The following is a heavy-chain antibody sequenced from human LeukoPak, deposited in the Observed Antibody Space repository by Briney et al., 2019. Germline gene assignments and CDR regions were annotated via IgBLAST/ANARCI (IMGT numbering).Heavy chain of an antibody. V-gene: IGHV3-74*01. CDR1: GFTFSSYW. CDR2: INRDGSDT. D-gene: IGHD3-22*01. Sequence: GGSLRLSCAASGFTFSSYWMHWVRQAPGEGLVWVSRINRDGSDTNYADSVKGRFTIYRDNDKNTLYLQVNSLRAEDTAVYYCARRYYYDTSGYYGFFNWGQGTLVTVSS. CDR3: ARRYYYDTSGYYGFFN. J-gene: IGHJ4*02.